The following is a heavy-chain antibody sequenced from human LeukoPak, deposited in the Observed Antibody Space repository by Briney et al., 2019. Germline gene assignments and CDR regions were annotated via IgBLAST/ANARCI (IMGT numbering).Heavy chain of an antibody. V-gene: IGHV3-53*04. D-gene: IGHD3-22*01. CDR1: GFTVSSNY. Sequence: PGGSLRLSCAASGFTVSSNYMSWVRQAPGKGLEWVSVIYSGGSTYYADSVKGRFTISRHNSKNTLYLQMNSLRAEDTAVYYCGRDVAYYDSSGYYTAFDIWGQGTMVTVSS. J-gene: IGHJ3*02. CDR3: GRDVAYYDSSGYYTAFDI. CDR2: IYSGGST.